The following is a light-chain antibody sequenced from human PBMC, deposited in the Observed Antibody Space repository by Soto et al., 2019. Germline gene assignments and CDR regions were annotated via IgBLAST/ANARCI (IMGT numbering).Light chain of an antibody. CDR1: QSIHGW. CDR2: KAS. V-gene: IGKV1-5*03. J-gene: IGKJ1*01. CDR3: QHSWT. Sequence: DIQMTQSPSTLSASVGDRVTITCRASQSIHGWLAWYQQKPGKAPKLLFYKASSLQSGVPSRFSGGGSGTEFTLTISSLQPDDFATYYCQHSWTFAQGTKVEIK.